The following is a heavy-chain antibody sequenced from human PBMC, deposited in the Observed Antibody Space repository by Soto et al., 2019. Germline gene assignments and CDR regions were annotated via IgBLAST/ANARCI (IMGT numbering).Heavy chain of an antibody. V-gene: IGHV3-30*18. Sequence: QVQLVESGGGVVQPGRSLRLSCAASGFTFSSYGMHWDRQAPGKGLEWVAVISYDGSNKYYADSVKGRFTISRDNSKNTLYLQMNSLRAEDTAVYYCAKDVVVGATTGLGDYYYYYGMDVWGQGTTVTVSS. D-gene: IGHD1-26*01. CDR2: ISYDGSNK. CDR3: AKDVVVGATTGLGDYYYYYGMDV. CDR1: GFTFSSYG. J-gene: IGHJ6*02.